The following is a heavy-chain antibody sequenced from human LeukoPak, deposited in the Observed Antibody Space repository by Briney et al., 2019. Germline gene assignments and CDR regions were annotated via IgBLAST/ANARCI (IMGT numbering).Heavy chain of an antibody. J-gene: IGHJ4*02. CDR1: GGSISSGGYY. CDR2: IYYSGST. CDR3: ARDVGTSGWYTFDY. V-gene: IGHV4-31*03. Sequence: PSQTLSLTCTVSGGSISSGGYYWSWIRQHPGTGLEWIGYIYYSGSTYYNPSLKSRVTISVDTSKTQFSLKLSSVTAADTAVYYCARDVGTSGWYTFDYWGQGTLVTVSS. D-gene: IGHD6-19*01.